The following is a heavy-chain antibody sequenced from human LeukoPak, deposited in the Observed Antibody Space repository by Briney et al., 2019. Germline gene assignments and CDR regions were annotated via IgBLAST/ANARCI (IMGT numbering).Heavy chain of an antibody. Sequence: SETLSLTCTVSGGSISSGDYYWSWIRQPPGKGLEWIGYIYYSGSTYYNPSLKSRVTISVDTSKNQFSLKLSSVTAADTAVYYCARHVDSFEAVAGYYFDYWGQGTLVTVSS. J-gene: IGHJ4*02. CDR2: IYYSGST. CDR3: ARHVDSFEAVAGYYFDY. D-gene: IGHD6-19*01. CDR1: GGSISSGDYY. V-gene: IGHV4-30-4*08.